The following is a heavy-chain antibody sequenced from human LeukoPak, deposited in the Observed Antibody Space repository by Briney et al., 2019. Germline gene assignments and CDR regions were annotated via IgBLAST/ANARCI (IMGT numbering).Heavy chain of an antibody. J-gene: IGHJ4*02. Sequence: GGSLRLSCAASGFTFSSYGMHWVRQAPGKGLEWVAVISYDGSNKYYADSVKGRFTISRDNSKNTLYLQMNSLRAEDTAVYYCARDLRAMALDYWGQGTLVTVSS. CDR3: ARDLRAMALDY. D-gene: IGHD5-18*01. CDR2: ISYDGSNK. CDR1: GFTFSSYG. V-gene: IGHV3-30*03.